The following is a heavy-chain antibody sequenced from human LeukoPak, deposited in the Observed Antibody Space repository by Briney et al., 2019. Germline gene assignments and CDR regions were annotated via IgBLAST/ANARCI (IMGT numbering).Heavy chain of an antibody. CDR2: ISYDGSNK. Sequence: GGSLRLSCAASGFTFSSYGMHWVGQAPGKGLECVAIISYDGSNKYYTDSVKGRFTISRDNSKNTLYLQMNSLRAEDAAVYYCAKSGIEAAGSLVYFDYWGQGTLVTASS. V-gene: IGHV3-30*18. D-gene: IGHD6-13*01. CDR3: AKSGIEAAGSLVYFDY. CDR1: GFTFSSYG. J-gene: IGHJ4*02.